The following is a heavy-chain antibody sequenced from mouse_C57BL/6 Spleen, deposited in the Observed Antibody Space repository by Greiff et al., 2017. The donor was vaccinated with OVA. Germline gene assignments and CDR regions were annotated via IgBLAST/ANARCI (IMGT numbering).Heavy chain of an antibody. J-gene: IGHJ3*01. V-gene: IGHV1-55*01. CDR1: GYTFTSYW. Sequence: QVQLKQPGAELVKPGASVKMSCKASGYTFTSYWITWVKQRPGQGLEWIGDIYPGSGSTNYNEKFKSKATLTVDTSSSTAYMQLSSLTSEDSAVYYCARKGDYGSSPAWFAYWGQGTLVTVSA. CDR2: IYPGSGST. D-gene: IGHD1-1*01. CDR3: ARKGDYGSSPAWFAY.